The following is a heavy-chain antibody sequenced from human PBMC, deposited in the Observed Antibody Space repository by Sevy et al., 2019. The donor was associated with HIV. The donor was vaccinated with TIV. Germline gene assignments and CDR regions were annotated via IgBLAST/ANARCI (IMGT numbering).Heavy chain of an antibody. V-gene: IGHV3-7*03. Sequence: GGSLRLSCAASGFTFSNYWMSWVRQAPGKGLEWVANIKEDGSEKYYVDSVKGRFTISRDNAKNSLYLQMNSLRAEDTAVYYCASDQTGSGRYYYYYMDVWGKGTTVTVSS. J-gene: IGHJ6*03. D-gene: IGHD3-10*01. CDR1: GFTFSNYW. CDR2: IKEDGSEK. CDR3: ASDQTGSGRYYYYYMDV.